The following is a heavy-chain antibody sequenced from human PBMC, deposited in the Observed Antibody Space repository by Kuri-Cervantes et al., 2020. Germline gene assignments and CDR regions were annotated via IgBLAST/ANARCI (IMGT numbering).Heavy chain of an antibody. CDR2: IGVSNGKT. CDR3: ARILSDY. D-gene: IGHD2-15*01. J-gene: IGHJ4*02. Sequence: ASVKVSCKASGYTFASYGITWVRQAPGQGLEWMGWIGVSNGKTNYAQKLQGRVTMTTDTSTSTAYMELRSLRSDDTAVYYCARILSDYWGQGTLVTVSS. V-gene: IGHV1-18*01. CDR1: GYTFASYG.